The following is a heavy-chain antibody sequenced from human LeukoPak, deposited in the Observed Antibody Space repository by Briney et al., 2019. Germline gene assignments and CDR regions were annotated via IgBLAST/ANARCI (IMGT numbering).Heavy chain of an antibody. J-gene: IGHJ4*01. CDR1: GASNISRTFY. V-gene: IGHV4-39*07. CDR2: AIFSGDT. Sequence: SETLSLTCTFSGASNISRTFYWGWIRQSPGKGLEWIGSAIFSGDTNYNPALRSRVSISIDPSKNHYSLKLTSVTAAETAVYYWARDAYLAATRFDFWGHGTLVTVSS. D-gene: IGHD1-26*01. CDR3: ARDAYLAATRFDF.